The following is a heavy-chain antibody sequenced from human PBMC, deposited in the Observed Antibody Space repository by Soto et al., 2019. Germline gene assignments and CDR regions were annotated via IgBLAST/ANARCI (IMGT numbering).Heavy chain of an antibody. D-gene: IGHD3-9*01. CDR2: IYYGGSA. Sequence: QLHLQESGPGLVKTSETLSLTCAVSGDPSNIRRFYWGWVRQPPLRGLEWIASIYYGGSAYYNPSLKSRVSISVDTSTNQLSLKMNSVTAADTAMYFCARLADFGLFTGYYLDYWGQGTQVTVSS. V-gene: IGHV4-39*01. J-gene: IGHJ4*02. CDR3: ARLADFGLFTGYYLDY. CDR1: GDPSNIRRFY.